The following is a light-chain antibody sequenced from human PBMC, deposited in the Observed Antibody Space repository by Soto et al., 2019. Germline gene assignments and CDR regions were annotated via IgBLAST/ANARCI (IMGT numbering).Light chain of an antibody. Sequence: QLVLTQPPSASSTPGQTVTISCSGSTSNIGTFYVYWYQHLPGTAPKLLIYLGDQRASGVSDRFSGSKSGTSASLAINGLRSDDEAVYYCAAWDDNLNAYVFGSGTKVTVL. V-gene: IGLV1-47*02. J-gene: IGLJ1*01. CDR3: AAWDDNLNAYV. CDR2: LGD. CDR1: TSNIGTFY.